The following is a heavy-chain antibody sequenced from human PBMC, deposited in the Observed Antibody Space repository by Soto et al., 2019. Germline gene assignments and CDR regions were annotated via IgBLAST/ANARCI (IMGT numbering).Heavy chain of an antibody. V-gene: IGHV4-31*03. Sequence: QVQLQESGPGLVKPSQTLSLICTVSGGSISSGAYCWRWIRQHPGKGLEWIGYIYYTGSTYYNPSLKRRVTISVDMAKDQYSLDLKSVTAADTAVYYCARDSDIYKTMEVWVKGTTVTVSP. CDR2: IYYTGST. J-gene: IGHJ6*04. D-gene: IGHD5-12*01. CDR3: ARDSDIYKTMEV. CDR1: GGSISSGAYC.